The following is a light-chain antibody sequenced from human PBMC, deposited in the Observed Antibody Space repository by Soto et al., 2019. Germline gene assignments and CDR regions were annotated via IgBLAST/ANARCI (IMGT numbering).Light chain of an antibody. Sequence: IVLTQSPATLSLSPGERATLSCRASQSVSNYLAWYQQKPGQAPRLLIYDASNRATGIPARFSGSGSGTDFTLTISTPEPEDFAVYYCQQHINRLSFGGGTKVDIK. CDR3: QQHINRLS. CDR2: DAS. CDR1: QSVSNY. J-gene: IGKJ4*01. V-gene: IGKV3-11*01.